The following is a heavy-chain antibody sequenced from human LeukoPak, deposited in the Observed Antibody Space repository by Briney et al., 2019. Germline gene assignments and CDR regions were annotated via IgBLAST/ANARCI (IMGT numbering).Heavy chain of an antibody. D-gene: IGHD6-6*01. CDR2: IYYRGNT. CDR1: GDSIRNYY. V-gene: IGHV4-59*01. J-gene: IGHJ4*02. Sequence: SETLSLTCTVSGDSIRNYYWSWVRQPPGKGLEWIGYIYYRGNTNYNPSLKSRVIISIDTSRNQFSLKMSSVTAADTAVYFCARDSPPQYASSSAGFDYWGQGALVTVSS. CDR3: ARDSPPQYASSSAGFDY.